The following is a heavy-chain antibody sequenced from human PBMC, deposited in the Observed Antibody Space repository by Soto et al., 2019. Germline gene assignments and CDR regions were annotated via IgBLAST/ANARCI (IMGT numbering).Heavy chain of an antibody. CDR1: GFTFSSYA. CDR3: AKDLGYSYGSYYYYYGMDV. Sequence: GGSLRLSCAASGFTFSSYAMSWVRQAPGKGLEWVSAISGSGGSTYYADSVKGRFTISRDNSKNTLYLQMNSLRAEDTAVYYCAKDLGYSYGSYYYYYGMDVWGQGTTVTVSS. D-gene: IGHD5-18*01. CDR2: ISGSGGST. J-gene: IGHJ6*02. V-gene: IGHV3-23*01.